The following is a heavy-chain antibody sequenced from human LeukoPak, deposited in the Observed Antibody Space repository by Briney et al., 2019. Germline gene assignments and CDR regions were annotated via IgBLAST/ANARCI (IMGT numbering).Heavy chain of an antibody. V-gene: IGHV4-59*05. D-gene: IGHD3-22*01. CDR3: ARYYYVSSGYFDY. Sequence: NPSETLSLTCTVSGDSISTYYWSWIRQPPGKGLEWIGSIYYSGSTHYNPSLKSRVTISVDTSKNQFSLKLSSVTAADTAVYYCARYYYVSSGYFDYWGQGTLVTVSS. CDR1: GDSISTYY. CDR2: IYYSGST. J-gene: IGHJ4*02.